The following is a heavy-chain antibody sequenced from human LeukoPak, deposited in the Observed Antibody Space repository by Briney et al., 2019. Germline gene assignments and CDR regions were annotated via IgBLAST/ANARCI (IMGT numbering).Heavy chain of an antibody. J-gene: IGHJ1*01. CDR3: ARVAKGDCSSTSCLTEYFQH. D-gene: IGHD2-2*01. Sequence: SETLSLTCTVSGGSVSSGSYYCSWIRHPPGKGLEWIGYIYYSGSTNYNPSLKSRVTISVDKSKNQFSLKLSSVTAADTAVYYCARVAKGDCSSTSCLTEYFQHWGQGTLVTVSS. CDR2: IYYSGST. CDR1: GGSVSSGSYY. V-gene: IGHV4-61*01.